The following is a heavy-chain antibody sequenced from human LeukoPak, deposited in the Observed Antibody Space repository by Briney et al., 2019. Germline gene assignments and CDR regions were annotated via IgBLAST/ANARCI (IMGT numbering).Heavy chain of an antibody. J-gene: IGHJ5*02. Sequence: PGGSLRLSCAASGFTFSSYAMSWVRQAPGKGLEWVSAISGSGGSTYYADSVKGRFTISRDNAKNSLYLQMNSLRAEDTAVYYCARVGYGDPFDPWGQGTLVTVSS. CDR1: GFTFSSYA. V-gene: IGHV3-23*01. CDR3: ARVGYGDPFDP. D-gene: IGHD4-17*01. CDR2: ISGSGGST.